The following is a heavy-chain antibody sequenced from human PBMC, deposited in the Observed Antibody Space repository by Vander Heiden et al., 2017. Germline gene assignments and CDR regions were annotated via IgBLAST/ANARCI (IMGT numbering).Heavy chain of an antibody. J-gene: IGHJ4*02. V-gene: IGHV1-69*01. Sequence: QVQLVQSGAEGKKPGSSVKVSCKASGGTLNSYSITWVRQAPGQGLEWMGGISPILGTANYAPKFQGRVALTADESTSTVYMELSSLRSEDTAVYYCTRWYYYDSSGYSYFDYWGQGTLVTVSS. CDR1: GGTLNSYS. CDR3: TRWYYYDSSGYSYFDY. D-gene: IGHD3-22*01. CDR2: ISPILGTA.